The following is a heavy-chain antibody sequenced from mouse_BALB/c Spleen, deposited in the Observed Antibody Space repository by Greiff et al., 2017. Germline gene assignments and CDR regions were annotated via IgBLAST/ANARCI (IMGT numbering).Heavy chain of an antibody. CDR1: GYSFTGYY. CDR2: INPYNGAT. Sequence: EVQLQQSGPELVKPGASVKISCKASGYSFTGYYMHWVKQSHVKSLEWIGRINPYNGATSYNQNFKDKASLTVDKSSSTAYMELHSLTSEDSAVYYCARDYGSSYRFAYWGQGTLVTVSA. J-gene: IGHJ3*01. V-gene: IGHV1-26*01. D-gene: IGHD1-1*01. CDR3: ARDYGSSYRFAY.